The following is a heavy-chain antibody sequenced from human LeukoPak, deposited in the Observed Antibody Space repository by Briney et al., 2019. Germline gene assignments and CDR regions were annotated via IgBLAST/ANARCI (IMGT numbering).Heavy chain of an antibody. D-gene: IGHD6-19*01. J-gene: IGHJ1*01. Sequence: PGGSLRLSCTASGYTFSSYWMHWLRRSPREGLVWVSRINSDGSSTSYADSVKGRFTISRDNAKNTLYLQMNSLRAEDTAVYYCARAGEQWLASAEYFQHWGQGTLVTVSS. CDR2: INSDGSST. CDR3: ARAGEQWLASAEYFQH. CDR1: GYTFSSYW. V-gene: IGHV3-74*01.